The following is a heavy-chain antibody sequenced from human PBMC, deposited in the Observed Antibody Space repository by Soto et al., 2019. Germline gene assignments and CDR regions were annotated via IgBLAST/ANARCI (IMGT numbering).Heavy chain of an antibody. V-gene: IGHV3-30*18. Sequence: QVQLVESGGGVVQPGRSLRLSCAASGFTFSSFAMHWVRQTPGKGLQWVALISFDGSNKLYAGSVKGRFTISRDNSKNTLYLQMNSLRGEDTAIYYCAKDLAPGDYNWFDPWGQGTLVTVSS. D-gene: IGHD4-17*01. CDR3: AKDLAPGDYNWFDP. CDR2: ISFDGSNK. J-gene: IGHJ5*02. CDR1: GFTFSSFA.